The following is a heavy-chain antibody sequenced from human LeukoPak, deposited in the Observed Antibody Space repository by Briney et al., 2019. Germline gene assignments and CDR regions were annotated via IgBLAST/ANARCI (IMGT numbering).Heavy chain of an antibody. Sequence: PGGSLRLSCEASGFTFGDYYMSWVRQAPGMGLEWISYISSRSDTINYADSVKGRFTISRDNAKNSMYLHMDNLGADDTGVYYCARAQQTLDSWLDPWGQGTLVTVSS. D-gene: IGHD3-22*01. CDR3: ARAQQTLDSWLDP. CDR1: GFTFGDYY. V-gene: IGHV3-11*04. J-gene: IGHJ5*02. CDR2: ISSRSDTI.